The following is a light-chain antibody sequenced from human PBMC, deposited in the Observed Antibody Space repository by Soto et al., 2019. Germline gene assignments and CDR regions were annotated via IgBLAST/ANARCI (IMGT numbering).Light chain of an antibody. J-gene: IGLJ1*01. CDR3: CSSAPESTYV. Sequence: QSVLAQPASVSGSPGQSITISCTGTSSDVGAYDAVSWYQQHPGKAPQVIIYRGTKRPSGVSTHFSGSVSGNTASLTVSGLQAEDEAEYFCCSSAPESTYVFGTGTKLTVL. CDR1: SSDVGAYDA. CDR2: RGT. V-gene: IGLV2-23*01.